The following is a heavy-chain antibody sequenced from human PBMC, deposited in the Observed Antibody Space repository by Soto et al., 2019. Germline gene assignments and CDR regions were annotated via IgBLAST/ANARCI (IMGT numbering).Heavy chain of an antibody. Sequence: EVQLVESGGGLVQPGRSLRLSCAASGFTFDDYAMHGVRQAPGKGLEWVSGISWNSVTIVYADSVKGRFTISRDNANNSLYLQMNSLRAEDTSVYYCAKDTAHTNAFDIWGQGTLVTVSS. V-gene: IGHV3-9*01. CDR3: AKDTAHTNAFDI. J-gene: IGHJ3*02. CDR2: ISWNSVTI. CDR1: GFTFDDYA.